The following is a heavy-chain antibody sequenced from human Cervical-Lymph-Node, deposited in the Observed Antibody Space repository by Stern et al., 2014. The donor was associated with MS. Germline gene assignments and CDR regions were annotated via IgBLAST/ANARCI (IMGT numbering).Heavy chain of an antibody. V-gene: IGHV3-72*01. CDR3: ARGYHSFDV. CDR1: GFTSSDHY. J-gene: IGHJ6*02. D-gene: IGHD1-26*01. Sequence: VQLGQSGGGLVQPGGSLRLSCAASGFTSSDHYMDWVRQAPGKGLEWVGRTRNKANSYTTVYAASVTGRFAISRDDSENSVYLQMNSLKIEDTAVYYCARGYHSFDVWGQGTTVTVSS. CDR2: TRNKANSYTT.